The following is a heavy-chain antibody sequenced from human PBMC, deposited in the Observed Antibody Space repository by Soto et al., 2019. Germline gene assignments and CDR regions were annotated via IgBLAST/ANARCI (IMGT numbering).Heavy chain of an antibody. D-gene: IGHD5-18*01. J-gene: IGHJ4*02. CDR1: GGSISNYY. CDR3: ARDHPHSYGVYYFDY. Sequence: PSETLSLTCTVSGGSISNYYWNWIRQSPGKGLEWIGYIYSSGSTHYNPSLQNRVTISIDTSKNQVSLKVNSVTAADTAVYYCARDHPHSYGVYYFDYWGQVTPVTVSS. V-gene: IGHV4-59*01. CDR2: IYSSGST.